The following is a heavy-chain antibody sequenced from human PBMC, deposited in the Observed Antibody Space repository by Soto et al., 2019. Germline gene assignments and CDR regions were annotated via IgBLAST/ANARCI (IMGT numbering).Heavy chain of an antibody. CDR1: GFTFGDYA. V-gene: IGHV3-49*03. Sequence: GGSLRLSCTASGFTFGDYAMSWFRQAPGKGLEWVGFIRSKAYGGTTEYAASVKGRFTISRDDSKSIAYLQMNSLKTEDTAVYCCTRAPYCSSTSCDWFDPWGQGTLVTVSS. J-gene: IGHJ5*02. CDR3: TRAPYCSSTSCDWFDP. D-gene: IGHD2-2*01. CDR2: IRSKAYGGTT.